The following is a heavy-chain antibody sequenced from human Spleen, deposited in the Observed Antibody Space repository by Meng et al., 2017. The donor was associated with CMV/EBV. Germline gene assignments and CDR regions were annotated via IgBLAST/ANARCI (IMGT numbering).Heavy chain of an antibody. CDR1: GFTFRNYA. Sequence: GFTFRNYAMSWVRQAPGKGLEWVSVIYAGNGGTYYADSVKGRFTVSRDISKNTMYLQMNSLRAADTAVYYCAKGGYSSGWFTWYFDYWGQGTLVTVSS. V-gene: IGHV3-23*03. CDR2: IYAGNGGT. J-gene: IGHJ4*02. CDR3: AKGGYSSGWFTWYFDY. D-gene: IGHD6-19*01.